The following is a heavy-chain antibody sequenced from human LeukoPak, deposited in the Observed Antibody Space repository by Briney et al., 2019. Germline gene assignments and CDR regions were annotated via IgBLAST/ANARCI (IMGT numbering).Heavy chain of an antibody. CDR3: ALQPARRLSWFDP. CDR2: IYYSGST. D-gene: IGHD2-2*01. Sequence: SETLSLTCTVSGGSISNYYWSWIRQPPGKGLEWIGYIYYSGSTNYNPSLKSRVTISVKTSKNQFSLKLSSVTAADTAVYYCALQPARRLSWFDPWGQGTLVTVSS. V-gene: IGHV4-59*01. J-gene: IGHJ5*02. CDR1: GGSISNYY.